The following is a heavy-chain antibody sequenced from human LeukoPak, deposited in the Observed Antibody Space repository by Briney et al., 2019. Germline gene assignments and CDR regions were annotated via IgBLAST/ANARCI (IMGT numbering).Heavy chain of an antibody. V-gene: IGHV3-30*03. Sequence: PGGSLRLSCAASRFSFNIFGMHWVRQAPGKGLEWVAVISFDGTNKYYADSVKGRFTISRDNSRDTLYLQMSSLTIEDTAVYYCRAATRHLGYYYDYWGQGTLVTVSS. CDR3: RAATRHLGYYYDY. CDR1: RFSFNIFG. D-gene: IGHD3-22*01. J-gene: IGHJ4*02. CDR2: ISFDGTNK.